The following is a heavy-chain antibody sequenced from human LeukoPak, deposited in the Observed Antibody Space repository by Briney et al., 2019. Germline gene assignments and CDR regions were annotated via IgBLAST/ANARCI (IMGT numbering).Heavy chain of an antibody. J-gene: IGHJ4*02. CDR2: INPNTGGT. CDR1: GYTFTGYF. Sequence: ASVRVSCKASGYTFTGYFMHWVRQAPGQGLDWMGWINPNTGGTKYAQKFQGRVTMTRDTSIGTAYMELSTVTSDDTAVYFFARVHATGYFSLDLGYWGQGTLVIVSS. CDR3: ARVHATGYFSLDLGY. D-gene: IGHD3-9*01. V-gene: IGHV1-2*02.